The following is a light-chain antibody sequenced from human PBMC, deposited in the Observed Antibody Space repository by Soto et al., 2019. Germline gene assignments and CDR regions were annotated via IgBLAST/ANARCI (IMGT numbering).Light chain of an antibody. Sequence: QSALTQPASVSGSPGQSITISCTGTSSDIGGFSYVSWYQQHPDKAPKLFIYEVINRPSGVSNRFSGSKSGDTASLTISGLQPEDEADYSCSSYSSTSTPVVFGGGTKLTVL. CDR1: SSDIGGFSY. J-gene: IGLJ3*02. CDR2: EVI. CDR3: SSYSSTSTPVV. V-gene: IGLV2-14*01.